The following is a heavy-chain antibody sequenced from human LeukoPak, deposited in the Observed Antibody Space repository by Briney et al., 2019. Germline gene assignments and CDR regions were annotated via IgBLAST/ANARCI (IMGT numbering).Heavy chain of an antibody. D-gene: IGHD3-10*01. CDR3: ARKGRGPYGSVNGYFDY. V-gene: IGHV4-38-2*02. CDR1: GNSISSGHY. J-gene: IGHJ4*02. CDR2: IYHTGTT. Sequence: SETLSLTGTVSGNSISSGHYWGWIRQPPGKGLEWIGIIYHTGTTYYNSSLKSRVTISVDTSKNQFSLKLNFVTAADTAVYYCARKGRGPYGSVNGYFDYWGQGALVTVSS.